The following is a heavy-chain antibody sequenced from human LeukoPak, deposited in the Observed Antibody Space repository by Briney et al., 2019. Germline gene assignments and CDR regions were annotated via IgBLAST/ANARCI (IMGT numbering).Heavy chain of an antibody. Sequence: PGGFLSLSCAASGFTFSSYAMSWVRQAQGKGLEWVSAISGSGGSTYYADSVKGRFTISRDNSKNTLYLQMNSLRAEDTAVYYCAKEQGGSIWFGELKGYFDYWGQGTLVTVSS. CDR2: ISGSGGST. CDR3: AKEQGGSIWFGELKGYFDY. D-gene: IGHD3-10*01. V-gene: IGHV3-23*01. CDR1: GFTFSSYA. J-gene: IGHJ4*02.